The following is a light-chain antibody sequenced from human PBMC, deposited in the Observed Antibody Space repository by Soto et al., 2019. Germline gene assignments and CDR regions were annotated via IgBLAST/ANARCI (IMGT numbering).Light chain of an antibody. J-gene: IGKJ2*02. V-gene: IGKV2-30*01. CDR2: KVS. CDR1: QSLVYSDGNTY. CDR3: MQGTRWPPGT. Sequence: DVVMTQSPLSLPVTLGQPASISCRSSQSLVYSDGNTYLNWFQQRPGQSPRRLIYKVSNQDSGVPDRLSGSGAGTDFTLKISRVEAEDVGVYYCMQGTRWPPGTFGQGTKLEIK.